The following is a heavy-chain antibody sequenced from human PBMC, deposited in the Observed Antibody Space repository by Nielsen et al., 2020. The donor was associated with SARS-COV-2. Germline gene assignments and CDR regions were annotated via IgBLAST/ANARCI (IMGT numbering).Heavy chain of an antibody. CDR3: ARGRRVGTTLFEY. CDR2: FSWNSGSI. D-gene: IGHD1-14*01. J-gene: IGHJ4*02. V-gene: IGHV3-9*01. Sequence: GGPLRPSCAASGSTLDDYALHGARQPPGKGWEGVSGFSWNSGSIAYADSVKGRFTISRDNAKNSLQLQMNSLRAEDTAFYYCARGRRVGTTLFEYWGQGTLVTVSS. CDR1: GSTLDDYA.